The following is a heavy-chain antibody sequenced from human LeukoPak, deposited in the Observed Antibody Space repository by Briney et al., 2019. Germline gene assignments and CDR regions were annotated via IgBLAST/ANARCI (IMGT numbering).Heavy chain of an antibody. Sequence: SETLSLTCAVSGGSISSSHWWSWVRQPPGKGLEWIGEIYHSGSTNYNPSLKSRVTISVDKSKNQFSLKLSSVTAADTAVYYCASVTGGNPPWFDPWGQGTLVTVSS. CDR2: IYHSGST. D-gene: IGHD4-23*01. CDR1: GGSISSSHW. V-gene: IGHV4-4*02. CDR3: ASVTGGNPPWFDP. J-gene: IGHJ5*02.